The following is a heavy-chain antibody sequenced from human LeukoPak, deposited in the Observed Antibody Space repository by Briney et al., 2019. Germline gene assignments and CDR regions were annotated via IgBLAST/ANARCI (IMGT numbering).Heavy chain of an antibody. CDR1: GFTFSSYA. V-gene: IGHV3-23*01. Sequence: GGSLRLSCAASGFTFSSYAMSWVRQAPGKGLEWVSAISGSGGSTYYADSVKGRFTISRDNSKNTLYLQMNSLRAEDTAVYYCARKAVVHYYYYMDVWGKGTTVTVSS. D-gene: IGHD2-15*01. CDR3: ARKAVVHYYYYMDV. CDR2: ISGSGGST. J-gene: IGHJ6*03.